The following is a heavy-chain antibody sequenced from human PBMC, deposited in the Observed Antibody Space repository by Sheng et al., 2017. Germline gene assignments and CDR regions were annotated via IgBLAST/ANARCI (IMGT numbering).Heavy chain of an antibody. Sequence: QVQLVQSGAEVKKPGSSVKVSCKASGGTFSSYAISWVRQAPGQGLEWMGGIIPIFGTANYAQKFQGRVTITADESTSTAYMELSSLRSEDTAVYYCARDGPGDYSNYALDYYYYGMDVWGQGTTVTVSS. D-gene: IGHD4-4*01. CDR1: GGTFSSYA. J-gene: IGHJ6*02. V-gene: IGHV1-69*01. CDR3: ARDGPGDYSNYALDYYYYGMDV. CDR2: IIPIFGTA.